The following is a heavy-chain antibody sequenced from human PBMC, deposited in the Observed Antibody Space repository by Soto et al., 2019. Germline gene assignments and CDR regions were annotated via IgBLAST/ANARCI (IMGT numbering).Heavy chain of an antibody. CDR1: GYIFTNYG. CDR3: ARGGSSWSAEYYQH. J-gene: IGHJ1*01. V-gene: IGHV1-18*01. D-gene: IGHD6-13*01. Sequence: QVRLVQSGAEVKKPGASVKVSCKASGYIFTNYGISWVRQAPGQGPEWMGWISGYNGNTKYAQTVQGRVTMTTDTSTSTAYMELRSLRSDDTAVYYCARGGSSWSAEYYQHGGQGTLVVVSS. CDR2: ISGYNGNT.